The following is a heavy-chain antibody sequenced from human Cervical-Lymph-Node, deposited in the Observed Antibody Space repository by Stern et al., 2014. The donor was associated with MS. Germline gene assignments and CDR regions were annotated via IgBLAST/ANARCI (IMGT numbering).Heavy chain of an antibody. CDR2: IYYSGST. Sequence: DQLVESGPGLVKPSETLSLTCTVSGGSISSYYWSWIRQPPGKGLEWIGYIYYSGSTNYNPSLKSRVTISVDTSKNQFSLKLSSVTAADTAVYYCASQPSPYYFDYWGQGTLVTVSS. CDR3: ASQPSPYYFDY. D-gene: IGHD6-13*01. J-gene: IGHJ4*02. CDR1: GGSISSYY. V-gene: IGHV4-59*01.